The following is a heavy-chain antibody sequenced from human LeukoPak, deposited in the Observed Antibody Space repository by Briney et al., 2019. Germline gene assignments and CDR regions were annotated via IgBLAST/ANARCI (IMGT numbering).Heavy chain of an antibody. CDR3: SRHTPSYYDYFDY. V-gene: IGHV4-59*08. Sequence: PSETLSLTCSVSGGSIITYYWSWVRQPPGKGLEWIGYIYYSGSTNYNPSLKSRVTISLDTSKNQFSLKLSSVTAADSAVYYCSRHTPSYYDYFDYWGQGTLVTVSS. CDR2: IYYSGST. J-gene: IGHJ4*02. D-gene: IGHD3-16*01. CDR1: GGSIITYY.